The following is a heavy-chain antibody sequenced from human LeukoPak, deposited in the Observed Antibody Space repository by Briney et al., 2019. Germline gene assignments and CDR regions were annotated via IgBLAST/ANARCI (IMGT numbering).Heavy chain of an antibody. CDR2: INPNSGGT. D-gene: IGHD3-22*01. Sequence: ASVKVSCKASGYTFTGYYLHWVRQAPGQGPEWMGWINPNSGGTNYAQKFQGRVTMSRDTSISTAYMELAFLRSDDTAVYYCAAATYDSSAYYPFDCWGQGTLVTVSS. CDR3: AAATYDSSAYYPFDC. CDR1: GYTFTGYY. J-gene: IGHJ4*02. V-gene: IGHV1-2*02.